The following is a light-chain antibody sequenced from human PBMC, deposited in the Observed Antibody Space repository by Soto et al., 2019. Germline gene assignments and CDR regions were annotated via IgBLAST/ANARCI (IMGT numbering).Light chain of an antibody. V-gene: IGKV3-20*01. Sequence: EMVFTQSPATLSFSPGERATLSCRASQSVSSSYLAWYQQKPGQAPRLLIYGASSRATGIPDRFSGSGSGTDFTLTISRLGPEDFAVYNCQQYGTSPPTLGQGTKVDIK. J-gene: IGKJ1*01. CDR2: GAS. CDR1: QSVSSSY. CDR3: QQYGTSPPT.